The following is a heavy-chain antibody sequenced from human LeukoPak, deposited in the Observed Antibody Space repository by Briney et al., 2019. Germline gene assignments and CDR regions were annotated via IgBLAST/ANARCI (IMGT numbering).Heavy chain of an antibody. Sequence: ASVRVSCKASGYTFTGYYMHWVRQAPGQGGEWMGWINPNSGGTNYAQKFQGRVTMTRDTSITTAYMELSRLRSDDTAVYYCASPVLLRANAFDIWGQGTMVTVSS. CDR3: ASPVLLRANAFDI. V-gene: IGHV1-2*02. CDR2: INPNSGGT. CDR1: GYTFTGYY. D-gene: IGHD5/OR15-5a*01. J-gene: IGHJ3*02.